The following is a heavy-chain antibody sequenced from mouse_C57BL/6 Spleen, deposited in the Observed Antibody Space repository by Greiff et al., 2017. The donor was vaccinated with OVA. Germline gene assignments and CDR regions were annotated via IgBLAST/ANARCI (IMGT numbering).Heavy chain of an antibody. Sequence: EVQLQQSGTVLARPGASVKMSCTTSGYTFTSYWMHWVQQRPGQGLEWIGAIYPGNSDTSYNQKFKGKAKLTAVTSASTAYMELSSLTNEDSAVYYCTRMVNSNYEGFDYWGQGTTLTVSS. D-gene: IGHD2-5*01. V-gene: IGHV1-5*01. CDR1: GYTFTSYW. J-gene: IGHJ2*01. CDR3: TRMVNSNYEGFDY. CDR2: IYPGNSDT.